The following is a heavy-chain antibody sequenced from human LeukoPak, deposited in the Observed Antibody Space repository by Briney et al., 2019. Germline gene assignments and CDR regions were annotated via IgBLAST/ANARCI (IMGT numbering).Heavy chain of an antibody. D-gene: IGHD6-19*01. J-gene: IGHJ4*02. CDR2: IYHSGST. V-gene: IGHV4-30-2*01. CDR1: GVSISSGGYS. Sequence: SETLSLTCAVSGVSISSGGYSWSWIRQPPGKGLEWIGYIYHSGSTYYNPSLKSRVTISVDRSKNQFSLKLSSVTAADTAVYYCARGIAVAGNYFDYWGQGTLVTVSS. CDR3: ARGIAVAGNYFDY.